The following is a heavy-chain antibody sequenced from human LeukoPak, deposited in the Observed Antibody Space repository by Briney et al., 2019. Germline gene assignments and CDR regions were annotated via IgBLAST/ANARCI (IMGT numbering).Heavy chain of an antibody. CDR2: ISSSGSTI. CDR3: ATYSGYDRIFDY. CDR1: GFTFSSYA. Sequence: PGGSLRLSCAASGFTFSSYAMSWVRQAPGKGLEWVSYISSSGSTINYADSVKGRFTISRDNAKNSLYLQMNSLRAGDTAVYYCATYSGYDRIFDYWGQGTLVTVSS. V-gene: IGHV3-48*01. J-gene: IGHJ4*02. D-gene: IGHD5-12*01.